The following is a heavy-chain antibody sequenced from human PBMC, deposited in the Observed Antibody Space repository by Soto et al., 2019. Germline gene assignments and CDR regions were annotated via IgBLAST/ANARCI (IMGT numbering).Heavy chain of an antibody. Sequence: QVQLVQSGAEVKKPGASVKVSCKASGYTFTSYGISWVRQPPGQALEWMGWISAYNGNTNYAQKLQGRLTMTTDTSTSAAYMELRRLRFDETAVYYCARGGEYYDILNGYYRTWIIDYWGQGTLVTVSS. CDR1: GYTFTSYG. V-gene: IGHV1-18*04. CDR2: ISAYNGNT. D-gene: IGHD3-9*01. CDR3: ARGGEYYDILNGYYRTWIIDY. J-gene: IGHJ4*02.